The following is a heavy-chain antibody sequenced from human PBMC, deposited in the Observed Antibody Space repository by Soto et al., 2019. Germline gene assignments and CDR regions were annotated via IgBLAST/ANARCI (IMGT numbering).Heavy chain of an antibody. CDR2: ISAYNGNT. D-gene: IGHD6-13*01. Sequence: ASVKVSCKASGYTFTSYGISWVRQAPGQGLEWMGWISAYNGNTNYAQKLQGRVTMTTDTSTSTAYMELRSLRSDDTAVYYCARGRHFDGSSLKNWFAPWGQGTLVTVSS. J-gene: IGHJ5*02. CDR3: ARGRHFDGSSLKNWFAP. V-gene: IGHV1-18*01. CDR1: GYTFTSYG.